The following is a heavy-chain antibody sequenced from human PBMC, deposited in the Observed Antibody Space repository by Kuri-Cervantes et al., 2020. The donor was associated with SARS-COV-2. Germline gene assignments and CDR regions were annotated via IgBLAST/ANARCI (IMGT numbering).Heavy chain of an antibody. CDR3: ARVGLRRITIFGVVMDGNWFDP. CDR1: GGSISNYY. D-gene: IGHD3-3*01. Sequence: LRLSCTVSGGSISNYYWSWIRQPPGKGLEWIGYIYYSGSTYYNPSLKSRVIISVDTSKNQFSLKLSSVTAADTAVYYCARVGLRRITIFGVVMDGNWFDPWGQGTLVTVSS. CDR2: IYYSGST. V-gene: IGHV4-30-4*01. J-gene: IGHJ5*02.